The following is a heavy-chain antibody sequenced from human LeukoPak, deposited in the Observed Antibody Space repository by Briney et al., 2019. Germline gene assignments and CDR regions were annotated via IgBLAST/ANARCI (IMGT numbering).Heavy chain of an antibody. D-gene: IGHD6-19*01. CDR3: ARAGSGWYYFDY. J-gene: IGHJ4*02. CDR1: GGSISSYY. Sequence: SETLSLTCTVSGGSISSYYWSWIRQPAGKGLEWIGYIYYSGSTNYNPPLKSRVTISVDTSKNQFSLKLSSVTAADTAVYYCARAGSGWYYFDYWGQGTLVTVSS. CDR2: IYYSGST. V-gene: IGHV4-59*01.